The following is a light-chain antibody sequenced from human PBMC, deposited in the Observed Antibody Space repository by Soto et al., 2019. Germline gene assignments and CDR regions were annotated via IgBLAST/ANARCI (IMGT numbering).Light chain of an antibody. J-gene: IGLJ2*01. CDR3: SSYAGSNNLGV. V-gene: IGLV2-8*01. Sequence: QSALTQPPSASGSPGQSVTISCTGTSSDVGGYNYVSGYQQHPDKAPKLMIYEFSKRPSGVPDRFSGSKSGNTASLTVSGLQAEDEADYYCSSYAGSNNLGVFGGGTKLTVL. CDR1: SSDVGGYNY. CDR2: EFS.